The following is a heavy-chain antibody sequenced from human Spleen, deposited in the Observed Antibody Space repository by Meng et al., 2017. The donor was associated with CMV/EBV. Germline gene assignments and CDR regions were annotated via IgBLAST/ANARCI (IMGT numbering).Heavy chain of an antibody. D-gene: IGHD3/OR15-3a*01. Sequence: VHRQESGPGVLNPSEILSLSCNVPGGSISSSNYYSGWIGQPAGKGLDWIGRIYTSGSTNYNPSLKSRVTISVVTPKNQFSLKLSSGTVADTAVYYCARGGLVKDYWGQGTLVTVSS. CDR3: ARGGLVKDY. J-gene: IGHJ4*02. V-gene: IGHV4-61*02. CDR2: IYTSGST. CDR1: GGSISSSNYY.